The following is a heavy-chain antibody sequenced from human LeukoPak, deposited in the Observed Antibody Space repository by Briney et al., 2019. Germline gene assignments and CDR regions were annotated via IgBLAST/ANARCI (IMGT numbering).Heavy chain of an antibody. J-gene: IGHJ3*02. Sequence: GGSLRLSCAASGFTFSTYWMSWVRQAPGKGLEWVANIKEDGSDKYYVDSVEGRFTISRDNAKNSLYLQMNSLRAEDTALYYCARDTGYKVAFDIWGQGTMVTVSS. CDR3: ARDTGYKVAFDI. CDR1: GFTFSTYW. V-gene: IGHV3-7*01. CDR2: IKEDGSDK. D-gene: IGHD5-12*01.